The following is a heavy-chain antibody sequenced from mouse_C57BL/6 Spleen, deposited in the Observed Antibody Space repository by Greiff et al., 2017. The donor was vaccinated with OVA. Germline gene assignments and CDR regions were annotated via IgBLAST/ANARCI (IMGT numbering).Heavy chain of an antibody. CDR1: GYTFTSYW. CDR2: IDPSDSET. CDR3: AREAATVVTYYYAMDY. J-gene: IGHJ4*01. D-gene: IGHD1-1*01. V-gene: IGHV1-52*01. Sequence: QVQLKQPGAELVRPGSSVKLSCKASGYTFTSYWMHWVKQRPIQGLEWIGNIDPSDSETHYNHKFKAKATLTVDKSSSTAYMQLSSLTSEDSAVYYCAREAATVVTYYYAMDYWGQGTSVTVSS.